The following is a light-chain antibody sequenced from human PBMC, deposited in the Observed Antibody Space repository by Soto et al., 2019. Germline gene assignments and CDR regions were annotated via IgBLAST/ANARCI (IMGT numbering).Light chain of an antibody. CDR1: QSVSSSY. CDR2: GAS. Sequence: VLTQSPGTLSLSPGERATLSCRASQSVSSSYLAWYQQKPGQAPRLLIYGASSRATGIPDRFSGSGSGTDFTLTISRLEXEDFAVYYCQQYGSSPPMYTFGQGTKVDIK. J-gene: IGKJ2*01. CDR3: QQYGSSPPMYT. V-gene: IGKV3-20*01.